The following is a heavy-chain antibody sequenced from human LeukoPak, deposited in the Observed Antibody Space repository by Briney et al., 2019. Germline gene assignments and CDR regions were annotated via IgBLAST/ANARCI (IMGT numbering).Heavy chain of an antibody. CDR1: GGSISSYY. CDR3: AREFTMARGVEFCYYMDV. CDR2: IYYSGST. D-gene: IGHD3-10*01. J-gene: IGHJ6*03. Sequence: SETLSLTCTVSGGSISSYYWSWIRQPPGKGLEWIGYIYYSGSTNYNPSLKSRVTISVDTSKNQFSLKLSSVTAADTAMYYCAREFTMARGVEFCYYMDVWGKGTTVTVSS. V-gene: IGHV4-59*01.